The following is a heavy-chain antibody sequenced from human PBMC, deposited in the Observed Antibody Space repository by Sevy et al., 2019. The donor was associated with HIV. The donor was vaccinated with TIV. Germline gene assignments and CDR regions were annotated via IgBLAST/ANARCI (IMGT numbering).Heavy chain of an antibody. J-gene: IGHJ3*02. CDR2: IKSKTDGGTT. V-gene: IGHV3-15*01. Sequence: GGSLRLSCAASGFTFSNAWMSWVRQAPGKGLEWVGRIKSKTDGGTTDYAAPVKGRFTIPRDDSKTTLYLQMNSLKTEDTAVYYCTTDPLDYDYVWGSLGAFDIWGQGTMVTVSS. CDR1: GFTFSNAW. CDR3: TTDPLDYDYVWGSLGAFDI. D-gene: IGHD3-16*01.